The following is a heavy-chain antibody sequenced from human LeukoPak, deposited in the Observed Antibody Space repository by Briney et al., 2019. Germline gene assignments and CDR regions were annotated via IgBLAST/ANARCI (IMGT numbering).Heavy chain of an antibody. V-gene: IGHV1-24*01. CDR3: ATGRDSSGYYRPFDY. J-gene: IGHJ4*02. CDR1: GYTLTELS. CDR2: FDPEDGET. Sequence: ASVKVSCKVSGYTLTELSMHWVRQAPGKGLEWMGGFDPEDGETIYAQKFQGRVTMTEDTSTDTAYMELSSLRSEHTAVYYCATGRDSSGYYRPFDYWGQGTLVTVSS. D-gene: IGHD3-22*01.